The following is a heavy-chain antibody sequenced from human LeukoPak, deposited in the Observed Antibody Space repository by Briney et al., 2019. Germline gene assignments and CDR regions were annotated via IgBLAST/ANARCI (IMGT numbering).Heavy chain of an antibody. CDR1: GGSFSGYY. CDR3: ARRSSILGYCSSTSCYRVWFNP. J-gene: IGHJ5*02. D-gene: IGHD2-2*01. CDR2: INHSGST. V-gene: IGHV4-34*01. Sequence: SETLSLTCAVYGGSFSGYYWSWIRQPPGKGLEWIGEINHSGSTNYNPSLKSRVTISVDTSKNQFSLKLSSVTAADTAVYYCARRSSILGYCSSTSCYRVWFNPWGQGTLVTVSS.